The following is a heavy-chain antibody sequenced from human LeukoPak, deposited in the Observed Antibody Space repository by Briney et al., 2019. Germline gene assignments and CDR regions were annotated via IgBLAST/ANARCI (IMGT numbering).Heavy chain of an antibody. CDR1: GYTFTGYD. Sequence: ASVKVSCKASGYTFTGYDINWVRQATGQGLEWMGWMNPNSGNTGYAQKFQGRVTMTRSTSISTAYMELSSLRSEDTAVYYCARAVAYYDFWSGYYDGYYYGMDVWGQGTTVTVSS. J-gene: IGHJ6*02. CDR3: ARAVAYYDFWSGYYDGYYYGMDV. D-gene: IGHD3-3*01. V-gene: IGHV1-8*01. CDR2: MNPNSGNT.